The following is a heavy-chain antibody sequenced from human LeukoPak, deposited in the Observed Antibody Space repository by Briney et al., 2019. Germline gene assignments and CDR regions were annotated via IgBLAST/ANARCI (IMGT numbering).Heavy chain of an antibody. J-gene: IGHJ3*02. CDR1: GFTFDDYA. D-gene: IGHD2-2*01. Sequence: GSLRLSCAASGFTFDDYAMHWVRQAPGKGLEWIGYIYYSGSTIYNPSLKSRVTISIDTSKNQLSLNLSSVTAADTAVYYCARSTCSSTSCQRKGAFDIWGQGTVVTVSS. CDR3: ARSTCSSTSCQRKGAFDI. CDR2: IYYSGST. V-gene: IGHV4-59*01.